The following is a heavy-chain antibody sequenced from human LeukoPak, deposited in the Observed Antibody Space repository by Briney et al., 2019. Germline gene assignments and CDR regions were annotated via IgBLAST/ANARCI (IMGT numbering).Heavy chain of an antibody. V-gene: IGHV4-61*02. CDR2: IYTSGST. J-gene: IGHJ4*02. Sequence: PSETLSLTCTVSGGSISSGSYYWSWIRQPAGKGLEWIGRIYTSGSTNYNPSLKSRVTISVDTSKNQFSLKLSSVTAADTVVYYCARVGSGYDVDGDYWGQGTLVTVSS. D-gene: IGHD5-12*01. CDR1: GGSISSGSYY. CDR3: ARVGSGYDVDGDY.